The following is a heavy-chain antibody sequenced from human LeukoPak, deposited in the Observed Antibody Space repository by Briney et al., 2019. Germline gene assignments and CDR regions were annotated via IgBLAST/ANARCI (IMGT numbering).Heavy chain of an antibody. Sequence: GGSLRLSCAASRFTFSSYAMSWVRQAPGKGLEWVSSISGSGGSTYNADSVKGRFTISRDNSKNTLYLQMNSLRAEDTAVYYCAKGYLLGMTTEIDYWGQGTLVTVSS. CDR1: RFTFSSYA. CDR2: ISGSGGST. CDR3: AKGYLLGMTTEIDY. J-gene: IGHJ4*02. D-gene: IGHD4-17*01. V-gene: IGHV3-23*01.